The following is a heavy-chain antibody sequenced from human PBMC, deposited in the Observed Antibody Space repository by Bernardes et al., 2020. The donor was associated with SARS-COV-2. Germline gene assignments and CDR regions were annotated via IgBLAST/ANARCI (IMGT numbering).Heavy chain of an antibody. V-gene: IGHV3-30-3*01. CDR3: ARVLKRVRGGSLYYYYGMDV. CDR2: ISYDGSNK. Sequence: GGSLRLSCAASGFTFSSYAMHWVRQAPGKGLEWVAVISYDGSNKYYADSVKGRFTISRDNSKNTLYLQMNSLRAEDTAVYYCARVLKRVRGGSLYYYYGMDVWGQGTTVTVSS. CDR1: GFTFSSYA. J-gene: IGHJ6*02. D-gene: IGHD3-10*01.